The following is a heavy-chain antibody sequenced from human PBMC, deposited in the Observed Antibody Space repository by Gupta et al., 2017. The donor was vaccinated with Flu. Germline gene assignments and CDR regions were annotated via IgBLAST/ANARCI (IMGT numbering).Heavy chain of an antibody. V-gene: IGHV4-34*01. CDR2: INHSGST. J-gene: IGHJ6*02. D-gene: IGHD3-10*02. CDR3: ARYVRLHYYYGMDV. Sequence: RQPPGKGLEWIGEINHSGSTNYNPSLKSRVTISVDTSKNQFSLKLSSVTAADTAVYYCARYVRLHYYYGMDVWGQGTTVTVSS.